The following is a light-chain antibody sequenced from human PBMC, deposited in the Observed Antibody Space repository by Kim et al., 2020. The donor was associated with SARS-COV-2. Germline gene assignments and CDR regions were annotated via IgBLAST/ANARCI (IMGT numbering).Light chain of an antibody. CDR3: CSFAGSNNYV. J-gene: IGLJ1*01. V-gene: IGLV2-14*01. Sequence: QSALTQPASVSGSPGQSITISCTGTSSDLGSNNYVSWYQQHPGKAPKLMIYEVSKRPSGVSHRFSGSKSGNTASLTISGLQAEDEADYYCCSFAGSNNYVFGRGTKVTVL. CDR1: SSDLGSNNY. CDR2: EVS.